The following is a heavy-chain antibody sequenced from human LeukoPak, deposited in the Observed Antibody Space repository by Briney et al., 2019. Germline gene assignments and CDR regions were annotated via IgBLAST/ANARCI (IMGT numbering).Heavy chain of an antibody. Sequence: GASVKVSCKASGYTFTSYGISWVRQAPGRGLEWMGWISAYNGNTNYAQKLQGRVTMTTDTSTSTAYMELRSLRSDDTAVYYCAVSPYYYGSGSYYPWGQGTLVTVSS. CDR3: AVSPYYYGSGSYYP. D-gene: IGHD3-10*01. CDR1: GYTFTSYG. CDR2: ISAYNGNT. J-gene: IGHJ5*02. V-gene: IGHV1-18*01.